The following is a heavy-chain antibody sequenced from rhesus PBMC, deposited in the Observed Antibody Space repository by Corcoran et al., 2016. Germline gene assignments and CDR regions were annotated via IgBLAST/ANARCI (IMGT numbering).Heavy chain of an antibody. Sequence: QLQLQESGPGLVKSSETLSLTCAVSGGSISIHPWICILHPPRTGPQWIGRIFGGSGATDYNPSLKSRVTFSTDTSKNQFSLRLSSVTAADTAVYYCARGCSYRGCPLVNIDYWGQGVLVTVSS. CDR3: ARGCSYRGCPLVNIDY. J-gene: IGHJ4*01. CDR1: GGSISIHP. V-gene: IGHV4-173*01. CDR2: IFGGSGAT. D-gene: IGHD2-33*01.